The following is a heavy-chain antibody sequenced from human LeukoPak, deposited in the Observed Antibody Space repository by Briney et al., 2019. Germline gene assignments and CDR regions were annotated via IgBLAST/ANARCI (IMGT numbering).Heavy chain of an antibody. D-gene: IGHD3-22*01. CDR2: IYYSGST. CDR1: GGSISSSNYY. J-gene: IGHJ1*01. V-gene: IGHV4-39*02. CDR3: ASPNYYDTSGNEYFHH. Sequence: PSETLSLTCTVSGGSISSSNYYWDWIRQPPGKRLEWIGSIYYSGSTYYNPSLKSRVTISLDTSKNHFSLKLSSVTAADTAVYYCASPNYYDTSGNEYFHHWGQGTLVTVSS.